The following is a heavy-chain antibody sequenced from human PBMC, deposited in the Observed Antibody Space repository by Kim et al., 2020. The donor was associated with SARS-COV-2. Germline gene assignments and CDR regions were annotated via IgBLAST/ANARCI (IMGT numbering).Heavy chain of an antibody. J-gene: IGHJ5*02. CDR2: IYYSGST. D-gene: IGHD3-10*01. CDR3: ARDGGSGSYYIGGAWFDP. V-gene: IGHV4-31*03. Sequence: SETLSLTCTVSGGSISSGGYYWSWIRQHPGKGLEWIGYIYYSGSTYYNPSLKSRVTISVDTSKNQFSLKLSSVTAADTAVYYCARDGGSGSYYIGGAWFDPWGQGTLVTVSS. CDR1: GGSISSGGYY.